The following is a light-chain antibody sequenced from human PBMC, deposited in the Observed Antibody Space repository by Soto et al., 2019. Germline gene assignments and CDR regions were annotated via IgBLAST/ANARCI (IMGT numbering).Light chain of an antibody. CDR2: GNS. V-gene: IGLV1-40*01. Sequence: QSVLTQPPSVSGAPGQTVTISCTGSSSNIGAGYDLHWYQQLPGTAPKLLIYGNSNRPSGVPDPFSGSKSGTSASLAITVLQAEDEADYDCQSYDSSMSGLVFGGGTKLTVL. J-gene: IGLJ2*01. CDR3: QSYDSSMSGLV. CDR1: SSNIGAGYD.